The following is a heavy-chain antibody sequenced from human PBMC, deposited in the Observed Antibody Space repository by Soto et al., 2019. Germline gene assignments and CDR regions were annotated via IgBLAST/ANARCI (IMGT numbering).Heavy chain of an antibody. Sequence: GGSLRLSCAASGFTFSSYSMNWVRQAPGKGLEWVSSISSSSSYIYYADSVKGRFTISRDNAKNSLYLQMNSLRAEDTAVYYCARIPVVVPAATPDELYNWFDHWGQGTLVTVSS. CDR1: GFTFSSYS. CDR2: ISSSSSYI. V-gene: IGHV3-21*01. J-gene: IGHJ5*02. CDR3: ARIPVVVPAATPDELYNWFDH. D-gene: IGHD2-2*01.